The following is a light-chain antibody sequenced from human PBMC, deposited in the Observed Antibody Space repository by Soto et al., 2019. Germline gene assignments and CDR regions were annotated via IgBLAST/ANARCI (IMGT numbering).Light chain of an antibody. V-gene: IGKV1-5*03. CDR2: KAS. J-gene: IGKJ1*01. CDR3: QQYDSGWT. Sequence: DIQMTQSPSTLSASVGDRVTITCRASQSISTWLAWYQQKPGKAPKLLIYKASSSESGVPSRFSGSGSGTEFTLTISSLQPDDCATYYFQQYDSGWTFGQGTKVEIK. CDR1: QSISTW.